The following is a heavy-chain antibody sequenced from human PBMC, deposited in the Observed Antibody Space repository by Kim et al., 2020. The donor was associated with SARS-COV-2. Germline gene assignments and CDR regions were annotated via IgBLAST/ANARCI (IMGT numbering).Heavy chain of an antibody. V-gene: IGHV1-69*01. D-gene: IGHD3-3*02. Sequence: FGTANSAKKFQGRVTITADESTSTAYMELSSLRSEDTAVYYCASGIRVDDWGQGTLVTVSS. J-gene: IGHJ4*02. CDR2: FGTA. CDR3: ASGIRVDD.